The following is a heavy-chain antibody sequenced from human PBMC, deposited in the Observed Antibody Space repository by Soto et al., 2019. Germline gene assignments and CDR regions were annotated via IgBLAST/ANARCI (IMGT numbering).Heavy chain of an antibody. CDR1: GYTFTSYG. Sequence: ASVKVSCKASGYTFTSYGISWVRQAPGQGLEWMGWISAYNGNTNYAQKLQGRVTMTTDTSTSTAYMELRSLRSDDTAVYYCASESKGARPLDFDVWGQGTLVTVSS. CDR2: ISAYNGNT. J-gene: IGHJ4*02. CDR3: ASESKGARPLDFDV. V-gene: IGHV1-18*01.